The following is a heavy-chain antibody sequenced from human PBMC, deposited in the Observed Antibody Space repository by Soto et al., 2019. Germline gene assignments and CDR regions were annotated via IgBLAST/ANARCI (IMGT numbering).Heavy chain of an antibody. Sequence: QVQLVDSGGGVIQPGRSLRLSCAASGFTFSSYGMHWVRQAPGKGLEWVAVIWYDGSNKYYADSVKGRFTISRDNSKNTLYLQMNSLRAEDTDVYYCARGVGAILYYFDYWGQGTLVTVSS. V-gene: IGHV3-33*01. CDR1: GFTFSSYG. CDR3: ARGVGAILYYFDY. CDR2: IWYDGSNK. D-gene: IGHD1-26*01. J-gene: IGHJ4*02.